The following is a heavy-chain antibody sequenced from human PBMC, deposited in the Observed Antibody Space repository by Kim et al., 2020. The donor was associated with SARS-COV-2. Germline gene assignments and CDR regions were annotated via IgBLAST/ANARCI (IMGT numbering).Heavy chain of an antibody. CDR1: GGSISSYY. CDR2: ISYSGST. CDR3: ARAPSSSWTFDP. Sequence: SETLSLTCTVSGGSISSYYWSWIRQPPGKGLEWIGFISYSGSTNQNPSLKSRVTISLDTSKNQFSLKVSSVTAADTAVYYCARAPSSSWTFDPWGQGTLVTVSS. D-gene: IGHD6-13*01. V-gene: IGHV4-59*01. J-gene: IGHJ5*02.